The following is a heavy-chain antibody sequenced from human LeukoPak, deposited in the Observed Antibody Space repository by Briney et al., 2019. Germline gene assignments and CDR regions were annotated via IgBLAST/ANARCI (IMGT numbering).Heavy chain of an antibody. D-gene: IGHD3-3*01. CDR1: GFTFSSYA. J-gene: IGHJ6*02. V-gene: IGHV3-64D*09. CDR3: VKGRDWSGYWIYYYYGMDV. Sequence: PGGSLRLSCSASGFTFSSYAMHWGRHAPGKGLEYVSAISSNGGSTTSADSVKGRFTISRDNSKNTLYLQMSSLRAEDTAVYYCVKGRDWSGYWIYYYYGMDVWGQGTTVTVSS. CDR2: ISSNGGST.